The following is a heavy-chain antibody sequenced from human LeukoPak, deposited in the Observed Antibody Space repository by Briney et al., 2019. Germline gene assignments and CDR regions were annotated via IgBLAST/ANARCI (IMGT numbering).Heavy chain of an antibody. J-gene: IGHJ4*02. CDR1: GGSLSSSSYY. CDR3: ASRGITTGDY. CDR2: IYYSGST. Sequence: PSETLSLTCTVSGGSLSSSSYYWGWIRQPPGKGLEWIGSIYYSGSTYYNPSLKSRVTISVDTSKNQFSLKLSSVTAADTAVYYCASRGITTGDYWGQGTLVTVSS. D-gene: IGHD3-22*01. V-gene: IGHV4-39*01.